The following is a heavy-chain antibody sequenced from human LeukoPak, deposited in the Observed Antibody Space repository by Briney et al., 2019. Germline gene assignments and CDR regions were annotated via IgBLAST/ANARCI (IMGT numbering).Heavy chain of an antibody. D-gene: IGHD6-13*01. CDR2: ISYDGSNK. Sequence: GGSLRLSCAASGFTFSSYGMHWVRQAPGKVLEWVAVISYDGSNKYYADSVKGRFTISRDNSKNTLYLQMNSLRAEDTAVYYCAKLAVSAAAGTGFDYWGQGTLVTVSS. CDR1: GFTFSSYG. J-gene: IGHJ4*02. V-gene: IGHV3-30*18. CDR3: AKLAVSAAAGTGFDY.